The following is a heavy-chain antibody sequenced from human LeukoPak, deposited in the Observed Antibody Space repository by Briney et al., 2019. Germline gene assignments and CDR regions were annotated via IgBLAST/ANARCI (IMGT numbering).Heavy chain of an antibody. CDR1: GFTFSSYW. D-gene: IGHD6-13*01. CDR3: ARETPYSNTWTDFDF. V-gene: IGHV3-7*01. J-gene: IGHJ4*02. CDR2: IKQDGSEK. Sequence: GGSLRLSCAASGFTFSSYWMSWVRQAPGKGLEWVANIKQDGSEKYYVDSVKGRFTISRDNAKNSLYLQMNSLRAEDTAVYYCARETPYSNTWTDFDFWGQGTLVTVSS.